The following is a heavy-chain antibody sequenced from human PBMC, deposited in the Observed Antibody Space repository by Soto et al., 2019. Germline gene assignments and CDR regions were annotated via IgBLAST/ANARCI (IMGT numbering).Heavy chain of an antibody. J-gene: IGHJ5*02. CDR2: INHSGST. CDR3: AKGSTFGTWAGGFDP. Sequence: QVQLQQWGAGLLKPSETLSLTCGVYGGSFGTHYWSDIRQTPAKGQEWIGEINHSGSTNYNPSLKSRVTMSVDTSRNQFSLRLTSVTPADTAVYYCAKGSTFGTWAGGFDPWGLGTLVAVSS. D-gene: IGHD3-3*01. V-gene: IGHV4-34*02. CDR1: GGSFGTHY.